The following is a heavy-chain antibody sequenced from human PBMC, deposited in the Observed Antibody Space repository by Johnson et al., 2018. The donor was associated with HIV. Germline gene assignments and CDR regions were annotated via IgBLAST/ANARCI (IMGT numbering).Heavy chain of an antibody. J-gene: IGHJ3*02. V-gene: IGHV3-30*04. Sequence: QVQPAESGGGLFQPGQSLILSCASSGFTFSTYAMPWVRQAPGKGLEWVAFISYDGSNKYYADSVQGRFTLSRHNSKNTLYLQMNSLRAEDTAVYYCARASVSSPRYSSSSDDAFDIWGQGTMVTVSS. CDR1: GFTFSTYA. CDR2: ISYDGSNK. D-gene: IGHD6-6*01. CDR3: ARASVSSPRYSSSSDDAFDI.